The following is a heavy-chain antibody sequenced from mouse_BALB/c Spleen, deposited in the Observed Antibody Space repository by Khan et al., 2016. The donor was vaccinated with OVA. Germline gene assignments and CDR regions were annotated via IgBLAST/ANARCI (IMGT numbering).Heavy chain of an antibody. V-gene: IGHV3-2*02. CDR1: GYSITSGYG. CDR2: ISYSGST. CDR3: ARTARIKY. J-gene: IGHJ2*01. D-gene: IGHD1-2*01. Sequence: VQLKESGPGLVKPSQSLSLTCTATGYSITSGYGWNWIRQLPGNKLEWMGYISYSGSTNYNPSLKSRISITRDTSKNQFFLQLNSVTTEDTATYYCARTARIKYWGQGTTLTGSS.